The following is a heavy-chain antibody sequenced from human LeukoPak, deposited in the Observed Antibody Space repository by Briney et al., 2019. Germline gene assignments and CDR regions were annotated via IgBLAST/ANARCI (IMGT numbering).Heavy chain of an antibody. D-gene: IGHD3-9*01. CDR2: IRYDGSNK. CDR1: GFTFSSYG. J-gene: IGHJ6*02. V-gene: IGHV3-30*02. CDR3: TRDLMDYDVSTGLHHYYMDV. Sequence: PGGSLRLPCAASGFTFSSYGMHWVRQAPGKGLEWVAFIRYDGSNKYYADSVKGRFTISRDNSRNTLYLQMNSLRAEDTAVYYCTRDLMDYDVSTGLHHYYMDVWGQGTTVTVSS.